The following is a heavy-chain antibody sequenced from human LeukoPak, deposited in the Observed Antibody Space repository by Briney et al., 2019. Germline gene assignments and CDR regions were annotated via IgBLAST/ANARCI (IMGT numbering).Heavy chain of an antibody. CDR3: ARDPGTMSPDY. Sequence: GGSLRLSCAASGFTFSTYWMSWVRQAPGKGLEWVANTNQDGTEKNYVDSVKGRFTISRDNSKNTLYLQINSLRAEDTAVYYCARDPGTMSPDYWGQGTLVTVSS. CDR1: GFTFSTYW. CDR2: TNQDGTEK. V-gene: IGHV3-7*01. D-gene: IGHD3-3*01. J-gene: IGHJ4*02.